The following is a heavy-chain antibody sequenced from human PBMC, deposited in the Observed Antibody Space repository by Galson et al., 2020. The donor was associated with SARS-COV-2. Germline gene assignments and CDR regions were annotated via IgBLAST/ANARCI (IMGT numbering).Heavy chain of an antibody. Sequence: GESLKISCVASGFNFKNYAMTWVRQAPGKGLEWVSGISGSGGGTYYADSVKGRFTISRDNSKNTLYLQLNSLRAEDTAVYYCARKAVPTMSYYYCMDVWGQGTTITVSS. CDR2: ISGSGGGT. CDR3: ARKAVPTMSYYYCMDV. D-gene: IGHD5-12*01. J-gene: IGHJ6*02. CDR1: GFNFKNYA. V-gene: IGHV3-23*01.